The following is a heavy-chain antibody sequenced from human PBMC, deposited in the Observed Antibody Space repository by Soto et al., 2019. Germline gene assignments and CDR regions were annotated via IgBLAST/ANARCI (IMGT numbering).Heavy chain of an antibody. Sequence: GESLKISCQGSGYSRSAYWITWVRHMPGRGLEWMGRIDPRDSYTNYSPSFEGHVTISADKTNTTTYLQWSSLKASDTATYYCATHRIEKAKWDYWGQGTQVTVSS. CDR1: GYSRSAYW. V-gene: IGHV5-10-1*01. CDR3: ATHRIEKAKWDY. D-gene: IGHD2-21*01. CDR2: IDPRDSYT. J-gene: IGHJ4*02.